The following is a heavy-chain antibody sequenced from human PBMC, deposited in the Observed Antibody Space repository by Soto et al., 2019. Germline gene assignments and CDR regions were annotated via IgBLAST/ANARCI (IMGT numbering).Heavy chain of an antibody. CDR3: AKNGQPPYYYYGMDV. V-gene: IGHV1-18*01. D-gene: IGHD2-8*01. J-gene: IGHJ6*02. CDR2: ISGYNGDT. CDR1: GYAFSRYG. Sequence: ASVKVSCKASGYAFSRYGISWVRQAPGQGLEWMGWISGYNGDTKYAQKVQGRVTMTIDTSTYTAYMELRSLTSDDTAIYYCAKNGQPPYYYYGMDVWGQGTTVTVSS.